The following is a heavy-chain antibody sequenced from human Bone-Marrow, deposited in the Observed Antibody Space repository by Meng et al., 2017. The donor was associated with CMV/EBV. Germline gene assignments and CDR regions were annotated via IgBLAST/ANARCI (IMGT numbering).Heavy chain of an antibody. Sequence: SETLSLTCTVSGASISSSSYYWGWIRQPPGKGLEWIGSIYYSGSTYYNPSLKSRVTISRDNAKNSLYLQMNSLRAEDTAVYYCARDKSYSLGPGDSSGYYWGQGTLVTVSS. CDR2: IYYSGST. V-gene: IGHV4-39*07. J-gene: IGHJ4*02. CDR3: ARDKSYSLGPGDSSGYY. D-gene: IGHD3-22*01. CDR1: GASISSSSYY.